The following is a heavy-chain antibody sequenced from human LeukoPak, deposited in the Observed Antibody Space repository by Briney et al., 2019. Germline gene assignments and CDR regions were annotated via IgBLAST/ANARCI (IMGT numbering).Heavy chain of an antibody. Sequence: SETLSLTCTVSGGSISSGSYYWNWIRQPAGKGLEWIGRMYTSGSTNYNPSLKSRATISLDTSKNQFSLKLSSVTAADTAVYFCARAYSSSWYFNWFDPWGQGTQVTVSS. J-gene: IGHJ5*02. CDR3: ARAYSSSWYFNWFDP. CDR1: GGSISSGSYY. CDR2: MYTSGST. D-gene: IGHD6-13*01. V-gene: IGHV4-61*02.